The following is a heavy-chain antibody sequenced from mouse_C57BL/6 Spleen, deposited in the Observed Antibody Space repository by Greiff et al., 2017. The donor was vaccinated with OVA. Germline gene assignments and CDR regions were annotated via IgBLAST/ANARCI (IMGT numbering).Heavy chain of an antibody. CDR1: AYNFTDYY. CDR3: ARRANWYFDY. CDR2: IGPGSGST. J-gene: IGHJ2*01. D-gene: IGHD4-1*01. Sequence: VQLQQSGAELVKPGASVQISCKASAYNFTDYYINWVKQRPGQGLEWIGKIGPGSGSTYYNEKFKGKATLTADKSSSTAYMQLSSLTSEDSAVYFCARRANWYFDYWGQGTTLTVSS. V-gene: IGHV1-77*01.